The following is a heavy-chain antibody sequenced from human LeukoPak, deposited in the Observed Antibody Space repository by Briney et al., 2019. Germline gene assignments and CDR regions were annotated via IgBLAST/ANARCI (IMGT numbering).Heavy chain of an antibody. D-gene: IGHD7-27*01. CDR1: GYTFTSYG. V-gene: IGHV1-18*01. Sequence: ASVKVSCKASGYTFTSYGISWLRQAPGQGLEWMGWISAYSGDTNYAQKFQGRVTMTSDSSMSTAYMELSSLRSEDTAIYYCVRTPPNWGFDYWGQGTLVTVSS. CDR2: ISAYSGDT. J-gene: IGHJ4*02. CDR3: VRTPPNWGFDY.